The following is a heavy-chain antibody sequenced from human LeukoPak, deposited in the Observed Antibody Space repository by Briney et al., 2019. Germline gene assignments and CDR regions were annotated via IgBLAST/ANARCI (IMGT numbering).Heavy chain of an antibody. V-gene: IGHV1-8*01. D-gene: IGHD4-17*01. J-gene: IGHJ4*02. CDR3: ARSHPLRYEVTTWGLIDY. CDR2: MNPKSGNT. CDR1: GYTFTRYD. Sequence: GASVKVSCKASGYTFTRYDINWVRQAKGQGIEWMGWMNPKSGNTGYAQKFQGTVTMTRTTSISTAYMGLSSLRSEDTAVYYCARSHPLRYEVTTWGLIDYWGQGTLVTVSS.